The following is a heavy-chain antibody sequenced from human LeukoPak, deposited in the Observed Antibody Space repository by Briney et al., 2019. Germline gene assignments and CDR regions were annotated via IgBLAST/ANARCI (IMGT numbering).Heavy chain of an antibody. Sequence: ASVKVSCKASGGTFSSYAISWVRQAPGQGLEWMGGIIPIFGTANYAQKFQGRVTITADKSTSTAYMELSSLRSEDTAVYYCARVLNRQPSYYYYYMDVWGKGTTVTVSS. V-gene: IGHV1-69*06. D-gene: IGHD2-2*02. J-gene: IGHJ6*03. CDR3: ARVLNRQPSYYYYYMDV. CDR1: GGTFSSYA. CDR2: IIPIFGTA.